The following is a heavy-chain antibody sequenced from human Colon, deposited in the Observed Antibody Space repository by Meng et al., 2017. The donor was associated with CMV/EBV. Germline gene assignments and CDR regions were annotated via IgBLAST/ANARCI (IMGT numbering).Heavy chain of an antibody. CDR3: ARVSVQRGCSSTSCYTDYYYYYGMDV. CDR2: ISAYNGNT. D-gene: IGHD2-2*02. V-gene: IGHV1-18*01. Sequence: WVRQAPGQGLEWMGWISAYNGNTNYAQKLQGRVTMTTDTSTSTAYMELRSLRSDDTAVYYCARVSVQRGCSSTSCYTDYYYYYGMDVWGQGTMVTVSS. J-gene: IGHJ6*02.